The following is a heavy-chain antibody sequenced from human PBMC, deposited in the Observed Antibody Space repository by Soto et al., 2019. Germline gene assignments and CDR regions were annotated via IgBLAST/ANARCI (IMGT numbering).Heavy chain of an antibody. CDR2: TNHSGGT. Sequence: QVQLHQWGAGLLKPSETLSLTCAVYGGSFSDYYWSWIRQPPRKGLEWIGETNHSGGTNYNPSLKSRVTTSVDTSKNQFSLKLSSVTAADTAVYYCARVYDWDDSAFDIWGQGTMVIVS. CDR1: GGSFSDYY. J-gene: IGHJ3*02. V-gene: IGHV4-34*01. CDR3: ARVYDWDDSAFDI. D-gene: IGHD1-20*01.